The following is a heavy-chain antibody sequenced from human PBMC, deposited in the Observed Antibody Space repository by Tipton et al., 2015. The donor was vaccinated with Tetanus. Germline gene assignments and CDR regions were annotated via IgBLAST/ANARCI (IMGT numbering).Heavy chain of an antibody. CDR3: VRDRAAAGGSDY. J-gene: IGHJ4*02. CDR2: KIPASGAT. Sequence: QLVQSGAEVKKPGSSVKVSCKSSGGPFYKHGIDWVRQAPGQGLEWKGRKIPASGATNNAHKFQGGVTMTADASTTTVHMEMSNLRSDDTAVYYCVRDRAAAGGSDYWGQGTLGTV. D-gene: IGHD6-25*01. CDR1: GGPFYKHG. V-gene: IGHV1-69*15.